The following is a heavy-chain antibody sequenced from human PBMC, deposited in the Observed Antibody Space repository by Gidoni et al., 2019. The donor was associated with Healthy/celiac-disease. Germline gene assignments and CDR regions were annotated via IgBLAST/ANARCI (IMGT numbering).Heavy chain of an antibody. D-gene: IGHD3-3*01. CDR1: GFTFSSYW. Sequence: EVQLVESGGGLVQPGGSLRLSCAASGFTFSSYWMSWVRQAPGKGLEWVANIKQDGSEKYYVDSVKDRFTISRDNAKNSLYLQMNSLRAEDTAVYYCARDIGNVDVRFLEWLLLGWFDPWGQGTLVTVSS. J-gene: IGHJ5*02. V-gene: IGHV3-7*01. CDR3: ARDIGNVDVRFLEWLLLGWFDP. CDR2: IKQDGSEK.